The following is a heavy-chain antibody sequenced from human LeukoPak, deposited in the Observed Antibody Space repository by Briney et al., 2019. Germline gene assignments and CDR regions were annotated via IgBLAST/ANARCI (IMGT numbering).Heavy chain of an antibody. D-gene: IGHD3-9*01. CDR1: GYTFTRYG. Sequence: ASVTVSCKASGYTFTRYGISWVRQAPGQGLEWVGWISAYNGNTNYAQKLQGRVTMTTDTSTSTAYMDLRSLRSDDTAVYYCASFYTYYDILTGYRPYYYYGMDVWGQGTTVTVSS. CDR2: ISAYNGNT. V-gene: IGHV1-18*01. J-gene: IGHJ6*02. CDR3: ASFYTYYDILTGYRPYYYYGMDV.